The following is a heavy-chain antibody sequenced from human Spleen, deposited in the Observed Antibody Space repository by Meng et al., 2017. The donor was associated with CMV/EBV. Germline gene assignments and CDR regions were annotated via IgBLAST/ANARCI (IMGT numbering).Heavy chain of an antibody. CDR3: ASVPHYYYYGMDV. CDR1: GGTFNSFN. V-gene: IGHV1-69*05. Sequence: SVKVSCKASGGTFNSFNIHWVRQAPGQGLEWMGGIITISGTANYAQRFQGRVTITTDEFTTTACMELSSLRSEDTAVYYCASVPHYYYYGMDVWGQGTTVTVSS. CDR2: IITISGTA. J-gene: IGHJ6*02.